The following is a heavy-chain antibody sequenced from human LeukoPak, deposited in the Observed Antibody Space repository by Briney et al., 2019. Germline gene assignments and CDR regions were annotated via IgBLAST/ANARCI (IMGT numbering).Heavy chain of an antibody. CDR1: GDRVSSNSAA. CDR2: TYYRSKRYN. CDR3: GREDTAMVKDAFDI. Sequence: SQTLPLTCPISGDRVSSNSAAENWIRHSPSRGLEGLGSTYYRSKRYNDDALYVKSQITSNADTSKNRSSLQLDLVPPQDTVVYSCGREDTAMVKDAFDIWGQGTLVTVSS. V-gene: IGHV6-1*01. D-gene: IGHD5-18*01. J-gene: IGHJ3*02.